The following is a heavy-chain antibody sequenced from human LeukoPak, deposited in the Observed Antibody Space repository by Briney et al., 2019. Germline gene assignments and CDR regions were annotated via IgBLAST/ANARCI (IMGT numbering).Heavy chain of an antibody. V-gene: IGHV4-39*01. CDR1: GDSVTSGTFY. Sequence: HPSETLSLTCTVSGDSVTSGTFYWAWLRQPPGKRLEWIATVYYTGSTYYNPSLKSRVTISMDTSKNQFSLDLRSVVAPDTAVYYCARHSGSGSLSRPFDPWGQGTLVTVSS. J-gene: IGHJ5*02. D-gene: IGHD3-10*01. CDR2: VYYTGST. CDR3: ARHSGSGSLSRPFDP.